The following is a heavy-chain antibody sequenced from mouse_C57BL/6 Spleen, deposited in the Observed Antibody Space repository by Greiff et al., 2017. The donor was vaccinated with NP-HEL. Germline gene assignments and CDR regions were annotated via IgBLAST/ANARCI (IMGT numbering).Heavy chain of an antibody. CDR1: GYAFSSYW. V-gene: IGHV1-80*01. J-gene: IGHJ2*01. CDR2: IYPGDGDT. Sequence: QVQLQQSGAELVKPGASVKISCKASGYAFSSYWMNWVKQRPGKGLEWIGQIYPGDGDTNYNGKFKGKATLTADKSSSTAYMQLSSLTSEDSAVYFCARRLGRGGFFDYWGQGTTLTVSS. D-gene: IGHD4-1*01. CDR3: ARRLGRGGFFDY.